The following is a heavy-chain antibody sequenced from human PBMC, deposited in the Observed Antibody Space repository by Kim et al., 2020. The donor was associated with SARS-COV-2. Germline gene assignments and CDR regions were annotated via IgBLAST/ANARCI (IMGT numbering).Heavy chain of an antibody. V-gene: IGHV4-59*01. CDR2: IYYSGST. Sequence: SETLSLTCTVSGVSISSYYWSWIRQPPGKGLEWIGYIYYSGSTNYNPSLKSRVTISVDTSKNQFSLKLSSVTAADTAVYYCAREDTVVGTFDYWGQGTLVTVSS. CDR1: GVSISSYY. D-gene: IGHD2-15*01. J-gene: IGHJ4*02. CDR3: AREDTVVGTFDY.